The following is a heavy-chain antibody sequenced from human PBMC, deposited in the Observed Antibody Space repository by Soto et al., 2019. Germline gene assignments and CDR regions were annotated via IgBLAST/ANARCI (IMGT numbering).Heavy chain of an antibody. CDR1: GFTFSSYA. D-gene: IGHD2-15*01. V-gene: IGHV3-23*01. CDR3: AKRRGAGGHFDY. Sequence: DVQLLESGGGLVQPEGSLRLSCAASGFTFSSYAMGWVRQGPGKGLEWVAVVSIGGSTHYADSVRGRFTISRDNSKNTLSLQMNSLTAEDTAVYLCAKRRGAGGHFDYWSQGALVTVSS. CDR2: VSIGGST. J-gene: IGHJ4*02.